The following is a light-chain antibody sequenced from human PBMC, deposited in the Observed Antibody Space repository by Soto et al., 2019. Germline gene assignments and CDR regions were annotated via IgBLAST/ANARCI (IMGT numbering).Light chain of an antibody. V-gene: IGKV1-39*01. J-gene: IGKJ2*01. CDR2: GAS. CDR3: QQSYSLPRT. CDR1: ENIGKY. Sequence: DIQMTQSPSSLSASVRDRVTITCRASENIGKYLIWYQQKPGKAPNVLIYGASNLQFGVSSRFSGDGFGTDFTLTVSSLRPDDFATYYCQQSYSLPRTFGQGTKVDIK.